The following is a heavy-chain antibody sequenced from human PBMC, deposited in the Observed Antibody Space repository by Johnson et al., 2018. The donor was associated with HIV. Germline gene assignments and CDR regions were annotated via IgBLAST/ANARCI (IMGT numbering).Heavy chain of an antibody. CDR3: AKAGAVAGPGIDAFDI. J-gene: IGHJ3*02. Sequence: QVQLVESGGGVVQPGRSLRLSCAASGFTFSSFAMHWVRQTPGNGLEWVSIISYSGSNKYYADSVKGRFTISRDNSKNTLYLQMNSLRAEDTAVYYCAKAGAVAGPGIDAFDIWGQGTMVTVSS. CDR1: GFTFSSFA. D-gene: IGHD6-19*01. V-gene: IGHV3-30*04. CDR2: ISYSGSNK.